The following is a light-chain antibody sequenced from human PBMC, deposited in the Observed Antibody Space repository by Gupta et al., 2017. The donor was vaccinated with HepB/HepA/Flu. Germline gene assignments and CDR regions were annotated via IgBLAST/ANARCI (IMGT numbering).Light chain of an antibody. J-gene: IGKJ4*01. CDR1: QSLLHSNGYNY. CDR3: MQALQTFT. Sequence: EIVMTQSPLSLPVTPGEPASISCRSSQSLLHSNGYNYLDWYLQKPGHSPQLLIYLGSNRASGVPDRFSGSGSGTDFTLKISRVEAEYVGVYYCMQALQTFTFGGGTKVEIK. V-gene: IGKV2-28*01. CDR2: LGS.